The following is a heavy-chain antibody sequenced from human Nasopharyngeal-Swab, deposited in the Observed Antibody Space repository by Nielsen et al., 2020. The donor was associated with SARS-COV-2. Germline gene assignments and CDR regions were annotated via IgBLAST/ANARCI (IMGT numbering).Heavy chain of an antibody. V-gene: IGHV3-11*01. CDR1: GFTFRDYY. CDR2: INTGGSKI. CDR3: ARQRPGGMDV. J-gene: IGHJ6*02. Sequence: GESLKISCAASGFTFRDYYMTWIRQAPGKGLEWVSYINTGGSKIYYADSVKGRSTISRDNSKNTLYLQMNSLRADDTAVYYCARQRPGGMDVWGQGTTVTVSS.